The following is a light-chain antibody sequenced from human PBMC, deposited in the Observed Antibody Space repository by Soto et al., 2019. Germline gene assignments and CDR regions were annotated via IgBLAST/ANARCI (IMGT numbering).Light chain of an antibody. Sequence: EIVLTQSPGTLSLSPGERATLSCRSSQSVSSSYLAWYQQKPGQAPRLLIYDVSSRATGIPDRVSGSGSGTDFILTISRLEPEDFAVYYCQQYGSSPTFGQGTKVEIK. CDR1: QSVSSSY. CDR3: QQYGSSPT. V-gene: IGKV3-20*01. CDR2: DVS. J-gene: IGKJ1*01.